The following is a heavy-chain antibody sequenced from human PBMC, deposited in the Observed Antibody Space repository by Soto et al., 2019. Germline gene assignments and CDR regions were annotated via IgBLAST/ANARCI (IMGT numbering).Heavy chain of an antibody. V-gene: IGHV3-23*01. J-gene: IGHJ6*02. Sequence: VGSLRLSCAASGFTFSSYAMSWVRQAPGKGLEWVSAISGSGGTTYYSDSVKGRFTISRDNSKNTVYLQMNDLRVEDAAEYFCAKDSWAIFGVPAGEYYAMDVWGQGTTVTVSS. CDR3: AKDSWAIFGVPAGEYYAMDV. CDR2: ISGSGGTT. D-gene: IGHD3-3*01. CDR1: GFTFSSYA.